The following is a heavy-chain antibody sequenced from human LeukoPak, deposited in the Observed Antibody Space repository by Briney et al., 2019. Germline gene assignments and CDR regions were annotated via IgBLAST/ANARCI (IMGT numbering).Heavy chain of an antibody. CDR3: AKDGGDDYLNWFDP. V-gene: IGHV3-9*01. J-gene: IGHJ5*02. Sequence: PGRSLRLSCAASGFTFDDYAMHWVRQAPGKGLEWVSGISWNSGSTYYADSVKGRFTISRDNSKNTLYLQMNSLRAEDTAVYYCAKDGGDDYLNWFDPWGQGTLVTVSS. CDR1: GFTFDDYA. CDR2: ISWNSGST. D-gene: IGHD5-24*01.